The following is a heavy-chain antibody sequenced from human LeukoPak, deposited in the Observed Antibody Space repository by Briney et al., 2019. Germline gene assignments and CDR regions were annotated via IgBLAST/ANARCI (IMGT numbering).Heavy chain of an antibody. CDR3: ASNGYYYDSSGYYPFDY. CDR2: INSDGSST. J-gene: IGHJ4*02. Sequence: GGSLRLSCAASGFTFSSYWMHWVRQAPGKGLVWVSRINSDGSSTSYADSVKGRFTISRDNAKNTLYLQMNSLSAEDTAVYYCASNGYYYDSSGYYPFDYWGQGTLVTVSS. V-gene: IGHV3-74*01. D-gene: IGHD3-22*01. CDR1: GFTFSSYW.